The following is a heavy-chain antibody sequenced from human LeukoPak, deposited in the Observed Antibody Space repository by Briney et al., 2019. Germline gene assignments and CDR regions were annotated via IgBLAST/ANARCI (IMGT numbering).Heavy chain of an antibody. D-gene: IGHD2-21*02. CDR2: IYPGDSDT. V-gene: IGHV5-51*01. CDR3: ARGRGGVTAIRGYFDY. Sequence: GESLKISCKGSGYSFTSYWIGWVRQMPGKGLEWMGIIYPGDSDTRYSPSFQGQVTISADKSISTAYLQWSSLKASDTAMYYCARGRGGVTAIRGYFDYWGQGTLVTVSS. J-gene: IGHJ4*02. CDR1: GYSFTSYW.